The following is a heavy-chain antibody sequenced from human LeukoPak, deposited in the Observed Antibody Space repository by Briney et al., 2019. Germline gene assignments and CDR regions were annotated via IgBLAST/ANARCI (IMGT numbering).Heavy chain of an antibody. J-gene: IGHJ3*02. CDR1: GYTFTSYY. CDR3: ARDPGRFGYSYGHRAFDI. V-gene: IGHV1-46*01. D-gene: IGHD5-18*01. CDR2: INPSGGSK. Sequence: ASVKVSCKASGYTFTSYYMHWVRQAPGQGLEWMGIINPSGGSKIYAQTFQGRVTMTRDTSTSTVYMELSSLRSEATAVYYCARDPGRFGYSYGHRAFDIRGQGTMVTVSS.